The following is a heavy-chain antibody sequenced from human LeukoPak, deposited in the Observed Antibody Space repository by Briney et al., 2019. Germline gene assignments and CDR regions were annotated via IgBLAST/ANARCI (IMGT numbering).Heavy chain of an antibody. D-gene: IGHD6-19*01. J-gene: IGHJ4*02. CDR2: IYHSGST. Sequence: SETLSLTCAVSGGSISSDNWWSWVHQPPGKGLEWIGEIYHSGSTNYNPSLESRVAISADMSKNQISLKLTSVTGADTAVYYCAGERGEEYSSGWYKTNYFYNWGQGIRVTVSS. V-gene: IGHV4-4*02. CDR3: AGERGEEYSSGWYKTNYFYN. CDR1: GGSISSDNW.